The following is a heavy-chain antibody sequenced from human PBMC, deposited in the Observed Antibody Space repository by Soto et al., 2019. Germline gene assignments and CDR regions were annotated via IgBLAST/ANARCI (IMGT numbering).Heavy chain of an antibody. CDR2: ISAYNGNT. CDR1: GYAFSDHG. D-gene: IGHD6-6*01. V-gene: IGHV1-18*04. CDR3: ARDHRYSSSFFDS. J-gene: IGHJ4*02. Sequence: QVRLVLSGDELKKPGASMKVSCKASGYAFSDHGISWVRQAPGQGLEWIGWISAYNGNTNYAQKFQGRVTVTTDASTATAYMEVRILTSDDTAVCYCARDHRYSSSFFDSWSQGTLITVSS.